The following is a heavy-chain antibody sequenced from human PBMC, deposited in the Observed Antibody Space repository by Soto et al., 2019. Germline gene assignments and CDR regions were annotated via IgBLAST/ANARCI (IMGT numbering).Heavy chain of an antibody. D-gene: IGHD5-18*01. Sequence: QVQLVQSGAEVKKPGASVKVSCKASGYTFTSYGISWVRQAPVQGLEWMGWITAYNGNTNYAQKLQGRVTMITDTSTSSVYMELCSLRSDDTAVYYCAKRRGYSNGEFDYWDQGTLVTVSS. J-gene: IGHJ4*02. CDR1: GYTFTSYG. V-gene: IGHV1-18*01. CDR3: AKRRGYSNGEFDY. CDR2: ITAYNGNT.